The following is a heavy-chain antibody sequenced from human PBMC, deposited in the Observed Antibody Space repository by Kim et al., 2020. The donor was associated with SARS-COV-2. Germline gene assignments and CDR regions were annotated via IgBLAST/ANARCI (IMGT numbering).Heavy chain of an antibody. D-gene: IGHD3-10*01. CDR1: GYSFTSYW. CDR2: IYPGDSDT. CDR3: ARRVGSGRGYYGMDV. J-gene: IGHJ6*02. Sequence: GESLKISCKGSGYSFTSYWIGWVRQMPGKGLEWMGIIYPGDSDTRYSPSFQGQVTISADKSISTAYLQWSSLKASDTAMYYCARRVGSGRGYYGMDVWGQGTTGTASS. V-gene: IGHV5-51*01.